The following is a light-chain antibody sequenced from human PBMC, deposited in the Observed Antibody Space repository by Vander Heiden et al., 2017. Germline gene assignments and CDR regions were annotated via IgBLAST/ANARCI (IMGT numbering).Light chain of an antibody. J-gene: IGKJ1*01. V-gene: IGKV3-15*01. CDR2: DAF. CDR1: QSVSNN. CDR3: QQYNNWPGAT. Sequence: EIVMTQSPATLSVSQGERATLSCRANQSVSNNLAWYQQKLGQAPSLLIYDAFTRATGISARFSGSGSGTEFTLTISSLQSEDLAIYYCQQYNNWPGATFGQGTKVEIK.